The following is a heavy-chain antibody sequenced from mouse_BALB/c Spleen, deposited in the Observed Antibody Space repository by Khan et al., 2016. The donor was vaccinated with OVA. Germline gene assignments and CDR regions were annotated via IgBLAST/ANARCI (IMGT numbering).Heavy chain of an antibody. CDR3: ARKNYYGYAMDY. D-gene: IGHD1-1*01. V-gene: IGHV3-2*02. CDR2: ISYSGST. CDR1: GYSITSGYA. Sequence: VQLKESGPGLVKPSQSLSLTCTVTGYSITSGYAWNWLRQFPGNKLEWMGYISYSGSTSYNPSLRSRISITRDPSKNQFFLQLNSVTTEDTATYYCARKNYYGYAMDYWGQGTSVTVSS. J-gene: IGHJ4*01.